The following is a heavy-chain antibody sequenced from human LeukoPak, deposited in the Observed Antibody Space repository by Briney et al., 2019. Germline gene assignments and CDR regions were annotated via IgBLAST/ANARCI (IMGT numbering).Heavy chain of an antibody. Sequence: GGSLRLSYAASGFTFDDYDMSWVRQVPGKGLEWVSGITWNGDETGYADSVKGRFSISRDNTKNSLYLQMSSLRAEDTALYYCARDPFCSSTAGCYFEDWFDPWGPGTLVTVSS. CDR1: GFTFDDYD. V-gene: IGHV3-20*03. D-gene: IGHD2-2*01. CDR2: ITWNGDET. J-gene: IGHJ5*02. CDR3: ARDPFCSSTAGCYFEDWFDP.